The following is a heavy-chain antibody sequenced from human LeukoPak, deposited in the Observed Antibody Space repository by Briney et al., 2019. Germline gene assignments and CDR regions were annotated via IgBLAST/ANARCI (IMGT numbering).Heavy chain of an antibody. CDR3: AKAMIVVSGVGALDY. Sequence: GRSLRLSCAASGFTFSSYGIHWVRQAPGKGLEWVAVISYDGSNKYYADSVKGRFTISRDNSKNTLYLQMNSLRAEDTAVYYCAKAMIVVSGVGALDYWGQGTLVTVSS. CDR1: GFTFSSYG. CDR2: ISYDGSNK. J-gene: IGHJ4*02. V-gene: IGHV3-30*18. D-gene: IGHD3-22*01.